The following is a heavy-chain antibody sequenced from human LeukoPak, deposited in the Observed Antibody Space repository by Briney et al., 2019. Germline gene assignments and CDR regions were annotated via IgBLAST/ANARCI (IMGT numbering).Heavy chain of an antibody. CDR1: GGSISSYY. J-gene: IGHJ3*02. CDR3: ASCGGDCLDAFDI. Sequence: SETLSLTCTVSGGSISSYYWSRIRQPPGKGLEWIGYIYYSGSTNYNPSLKSRVTISVDTSKNQFSLKLSSVTAADTAVYYCASCGGDCLDAFDIWGQGTMVTVSS. CDR2: IYYSGST. V-gene: IGHV4-59*01. D-gene: IGHD2-21*02.